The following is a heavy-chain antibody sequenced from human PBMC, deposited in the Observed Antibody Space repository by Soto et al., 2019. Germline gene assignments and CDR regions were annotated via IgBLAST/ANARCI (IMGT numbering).Heavy chain of an antibody. CDR3: AKMDWADAFDI. D-gene: IGHD2-2*03. J-gene: IGHJ3*02. Sequence: GGSLRLSCAASGFTFSSYGMTWVRQAPGKGLEWVSFSSATGAGTYYADSVKGRFTISRDNSKNTLYLQMNSLRAEDTAVYYCAKMDWADAFDIWGQGTMVTGS. CDR1: GFTFSSYG. V-gene: IGHV3-23*01. CDR2: SSATGAGT.